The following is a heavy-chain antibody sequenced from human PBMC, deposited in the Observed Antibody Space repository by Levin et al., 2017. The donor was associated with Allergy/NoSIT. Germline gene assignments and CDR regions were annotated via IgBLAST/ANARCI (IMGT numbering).Heavy chain of an antibody. D-gene: IGHD2-21*02. CDR2: IYYSGST. Sequence: SQTLSLTCTVSGGSISSSSYYWGWIRQPPGKGLEWIGSIYYSGSTYYNPSLKSRVTISVDTSKNQFSLKLSSVTAADTAVYYCAREDVVVTAMQADAFDIWGQGTMVTVSS. CDR3: AREDVVVTAMQADAFDI. V-gene: IGHV4-39*02. CDR1: GGSISSSSYY. J-gene: IGHJ3*02.